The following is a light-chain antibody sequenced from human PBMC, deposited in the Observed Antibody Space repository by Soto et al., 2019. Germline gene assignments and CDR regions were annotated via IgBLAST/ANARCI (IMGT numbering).Light chain of an antibody. CDR2: GAS. Sequence: EIVMTQSPATLSVSPGGRATLSCRASQSISDTLAWYQQKPGQAPRLLIHGASTRATSFPARFSGSGSGTDFTLTISSLQSEDFAVYYCQHYNTYPWTFGQGTKV. J-gene: IGKJ1*01. CDR1: QSISDT. CDR3: QHYNTYPWT. V-gene: IGKV3-15*01.